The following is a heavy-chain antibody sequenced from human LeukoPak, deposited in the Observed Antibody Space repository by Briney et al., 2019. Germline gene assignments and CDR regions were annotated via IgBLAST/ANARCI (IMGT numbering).Heavy chain of an antibody. CDR2: IWNDGSNK. CDR3: ARASGPFDY. J-gene: IGHJ4*02. Sequence: GGSLRPSWPAPGFTFSSSWIPWARQAPGKGLEWVAVIWNDGSNKYYADSVKGRFTISRDNSKNTLYLQMNSLRAEDTAVYSCARASGPFDYWGQGTLVTVSS. D-gene: IGHD3-10*01. CDR1: GFTFSSSW. V-gene: IGHV3-33*08.